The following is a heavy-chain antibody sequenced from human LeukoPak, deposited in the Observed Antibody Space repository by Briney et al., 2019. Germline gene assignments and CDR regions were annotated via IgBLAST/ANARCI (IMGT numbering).Heavy chain of an antibody. D-gene: IGHD6-19*01. CDR3: ATMQWLEGVDWFDP. Sequence: GGSLRLSCAASGFIFSNYGKHWVRQAPGKGLEWMAFIRYDESNKFYADSVKGRFTISRDNSKNILFLQMNSLRAEDTAVYYCATMQWLEGVDWFDPWGQGTLVTVSS. J-gene: IGHJ5*02. CDR2: IRYDESNK. CDR1: GFIFSNYG. V-gene: IGHV3-30*02.